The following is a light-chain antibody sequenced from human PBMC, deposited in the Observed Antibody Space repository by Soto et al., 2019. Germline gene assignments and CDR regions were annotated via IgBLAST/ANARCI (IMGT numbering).Light chain of an antibody. CDR2: VAS. V-gene: IGKV1-17*01. CDR3: LQHHNYPPLT. J-gene: IGKJ4*01. CDR1: QDIRNE. Sequence: DIQMTQSPSSVSASVGDRVTITCRASQDIRNELAWYQHKPGRAPQRLIYVASTLQSGVPSRFSGSASGTEFTHTISSLQPEDFATYYCLQHHNYPPLTFGGGTKVEIK.